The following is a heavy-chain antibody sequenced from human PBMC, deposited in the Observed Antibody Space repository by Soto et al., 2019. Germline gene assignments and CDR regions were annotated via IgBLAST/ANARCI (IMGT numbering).Heavy chain of an antibody. CDR2: IKPDGSQR. J-gene: IGHJ4*02. Sequence: EVQLVKSGGGLVQPGGSLRLSCVASGFTFSSFWMNWVRQTPGKGLEWVANIKPDGSQRYYVDSVKCLFTLSRDNANNSLLLHMTSLRSEDTAVYFCATGGLYGDWYLFDLWGQGSRVTVSS. V-gene: IGHV3-7*01. CDR3: ATGGLYGDWYLFDL. D-gene: IGHD4-17*01. CDR1: GFTFSSFW.